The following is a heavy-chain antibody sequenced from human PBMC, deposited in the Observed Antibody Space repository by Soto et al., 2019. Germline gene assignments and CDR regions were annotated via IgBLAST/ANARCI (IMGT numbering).Heavy chain of an antibody. V-gene: IGHV3-30*18. CDR2: ISYDSSNK. Sequence: VQLLESGGGLIQPGGSLRLSCAASGFTFSYGIHWLRQAPGKRLEWVAYISYDSSNKFYGDSVKGRFTISRDNSKNTQFLQMNSLRAEDTAVYYCAKLVIGYCSGNTCDDYWGQGTLVAVSS. CDR3: AKLVIGYCSGNTCDDY. CDR1: GFTFSYG. J-gene: IGHJ4*02. D-gene: IGHD2-15*01.